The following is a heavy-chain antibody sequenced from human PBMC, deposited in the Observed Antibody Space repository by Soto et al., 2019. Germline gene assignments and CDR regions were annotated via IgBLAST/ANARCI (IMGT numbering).Heavy chain of an antibody. D-gene: IGHD2-2*01. CDR3: ARDRGPAAPYYYYYGMDV. CDR1: GYTFTSYG. CDR2: VSAYNGNT. V-gene: IGHV1-18*01. J-gene: IGHJ6*02. Sequence: APVKVSCKASGYTFTSYGISWVRQAPGQGLEWMGWVSAYNGNTNYAQKLQGRVTMTTDTSTSTAYMELRSLRSDDTAVYYCARDRGPAAPYYYYYGMDVWGQGTTVTVSS.